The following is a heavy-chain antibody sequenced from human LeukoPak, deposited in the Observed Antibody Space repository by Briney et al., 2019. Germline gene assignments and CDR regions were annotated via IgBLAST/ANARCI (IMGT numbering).Heavy chain of an antibody. CDR2: IYYSGST. J-gene: IGHJ4*02. Sequence: PSETLSLTCTVSGGSIISSDYHWGWVRQPPGKGLEWIGYIYYSGSTYYNPSLKSRVTISVDTSKNQFSLKLSSVTAADTAVYYCARGGRDSSGEPDLQFDYWGQGTLVTVSS. CDR3: ARGGRDSSGEPDLQFDY. D-gene: IGHD3-22*01. V-gene: IGHV4-31*03. CDR1: GGSIISSDYH.